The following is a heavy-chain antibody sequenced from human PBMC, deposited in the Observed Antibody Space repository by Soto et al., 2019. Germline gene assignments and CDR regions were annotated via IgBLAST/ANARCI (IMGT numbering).Heavy chain of an antibody. Sequence: SVKVSCKASGGTFSSYAISWVRQAPGQGLEWMGGIIPIFGTANYAQKFQGRVTITADESTSTAYMELSSLRSEDTAVYYCARDRKTGTTDYYYGMDVWGQGTTVTVSS. CDR2: IIPIFGTA. V-gene: IGHV1-69*13. CDR3: ARDRKTGTTDYYYGMDV. J-gene: IGHJ6*02. D-gene: IGHD1-7*01. CDR1: GGTFSSYA.